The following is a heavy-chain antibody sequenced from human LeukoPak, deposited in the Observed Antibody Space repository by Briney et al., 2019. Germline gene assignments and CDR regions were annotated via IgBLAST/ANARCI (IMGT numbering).Heavy chain of an antibody. Sequence: ASVNVSCKASGYTFTGYYMHWVRQAPGQGLEWMGWINPNSGGTNYAQKFQGRVTMTRDTSISTAYMELSRLRSDDTAVYYCAREGTNSGYDPWDYWGQGTLVTVSS. CDR1: GYTFTGYY. CDR3: AREGTNSGYDPWDY. D-gene: IGHD5-12*01. J-gene: IGHJ4*02. V-gene: IGHV1-2*02. CDR2: INPNSGGT.